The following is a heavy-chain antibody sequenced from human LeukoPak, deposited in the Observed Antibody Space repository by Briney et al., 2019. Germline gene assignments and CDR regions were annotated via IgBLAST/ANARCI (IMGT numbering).Heavy chain of an antibody. Sequence: GGSLRLSCAASGFTFSSYWMSWVRQAPGKGLGWVANIKQDGSEKYYVDSVKGRFTISRDNAKNSLYLQMNSLRAEDTAVYYCARVGWFNRSYYQLQAVGMDVWGQGTTVTVSS. V-gene: IGHV3-7*01. D-gene: IGHD3-10*01. CDR1: GFTFSSYW. J-gene: IGHJ6*02. CDR2: IKQDGSEK. CDR3: ARVGWFNRSYYQLQAVGMDV.